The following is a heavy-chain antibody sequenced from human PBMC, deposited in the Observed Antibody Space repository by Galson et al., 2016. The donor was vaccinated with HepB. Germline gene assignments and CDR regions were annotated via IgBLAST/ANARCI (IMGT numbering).Heavy chain of an antibody. CDR1: GGSISSSGYS. J-gene: IGHJ4*02. CDR3: AREAYPWSGYFHTATLDS. Sequence: SETLSLTCTVSGGSISSSGYSWDWIRQPPGKGLEWIESIYYSGSTYYNPSLKSRVTISVDTSKNQFSLKLSSVTAADAAVYYCAREAYPWSGYFHTATLDSWGQGTLVTVTS. CDR2: IYYSGST. V-gene: IGHV4-39*02. D-gene: IGHD3-3*01.